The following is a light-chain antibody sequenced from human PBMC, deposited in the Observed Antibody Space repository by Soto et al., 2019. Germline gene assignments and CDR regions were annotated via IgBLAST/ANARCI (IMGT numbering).Light chain of an antibody. J-gene: IGLJ1*01. CDR3: SSHTTSSALQV. CDR2: GVS. V-gene: IGLV2-14*01. CDR1: ISDFVVYNY. Sequence: QSVLTQPASVSGSPGQSITISCTGTISDFVVYNYVSWYQQHPGKAPKLMIYGVSNRPSGVSNRFSGSKSGNTASLTISGLQAEHEADYYCSSHTTSSALQVFGSGTKLTVL.